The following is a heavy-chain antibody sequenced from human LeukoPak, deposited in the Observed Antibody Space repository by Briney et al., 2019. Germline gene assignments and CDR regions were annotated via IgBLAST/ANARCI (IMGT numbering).Heavy chain of an antibody. Sequence: GGSLRLSCAASGFTLSSYWMSWVRQAPGKGLEWVSSISSSSSYIYYADSVKGRFTISRDNSKNSLYLQMNSLRSEDTALYYCAKDVRGSTSWYGLDYWGQGTLVTVSS. V-gene: IGHV3-21*04. D-gene: IGHD6-13*01. CDR2: ISSSSSYI. J-gene: IGHJ4*02. CDR1: GFTLSSYW. CDR3: AKDVRGSTSWYGLDY.